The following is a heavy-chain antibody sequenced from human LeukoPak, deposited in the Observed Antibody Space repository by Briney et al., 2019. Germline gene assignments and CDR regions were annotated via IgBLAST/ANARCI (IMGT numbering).Heavy chain of an antibody. CDR1: GFTFSSYA. CDR2: ISGSGGST. V-gene: IGHV3-23*01. D-gene: IGHD3-10*01. Sequence: GGSLRLSCAASGFTFSSYAMSWVRQAPGKGLEWVSAISGSGGSTYYADSVKGRFTISRDNSKNTLYLQMNSLRAEDTAVYYCAKDQVTMVRGVIITHDAFDIWGQGTMVTVSS. J-gene: IGHJ3*02. CDR3: AKDQVTMVRGVIITHDAFDI.